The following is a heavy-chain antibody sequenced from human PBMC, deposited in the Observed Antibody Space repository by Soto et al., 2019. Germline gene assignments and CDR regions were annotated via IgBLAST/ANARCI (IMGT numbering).Heavy chain of an antibody. V-gene: IGHV1-69*13. CDR2: IIPIFGTA. CDR1: GGTFSSYA. CDR3: ARTEGEHLGYSEYYFDY. J-gene: IGHJ4*02. Sequence: ASVKVSCKASGGTFSSYAISWVRQAPGQGLEWMGGIIPIFGTANYAQKFQGRVTITADESTSTAYMELSSLRSEDTAVYYCARTEGEHLGYSEYYFDYWGQGTLVTVSS. D-gene: IGHD3-16*01.